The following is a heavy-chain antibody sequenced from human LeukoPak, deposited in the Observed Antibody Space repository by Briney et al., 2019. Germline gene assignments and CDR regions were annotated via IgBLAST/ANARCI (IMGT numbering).Heavy chain of an antibody. CDR3: AKFYGSGSSFDY. D-gene: IGHD3-10*01. J-gene: IGHJ4*02. V-gene: IGHV3-30*18. CDR2: ISYDGSNK. Sequence: GGSLRLSCAASGFTFSSYAMSWVRQAPGKGLEWVAVISYDGSNKYYADSVKGRFTTSRDNSKNTLYLQMNSLRAEDTAVYYCAKFYGSGSSFDYWGQGTLVTVSS. CDR1: GFTFSSYA.